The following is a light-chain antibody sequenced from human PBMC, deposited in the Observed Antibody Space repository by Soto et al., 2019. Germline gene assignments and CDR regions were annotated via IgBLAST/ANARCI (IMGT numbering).Light chain of an antibody. Sequence: QSVLTQPPSVSGAPGQRGTLSCTGNSSNLGAGYDVHWYQQLPGAAPKLVIFGNRNRPSGVPERFSGSKSGTSASLAITGLQAEDEADYYCSSYTSISTLYVFGTGTKVTVL. CDR1: SSNLGAGYD. CDR3: SSYTSISTLYV. CDR2: GNR. J-gene: IGLJ1*01. V-gene: IGLV1-40*01.